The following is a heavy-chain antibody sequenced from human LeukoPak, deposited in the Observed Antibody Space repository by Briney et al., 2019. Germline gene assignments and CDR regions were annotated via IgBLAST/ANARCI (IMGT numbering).Heavy chain of an antibody. D-gene: IGHD3-10*01. CDR1: GFTFSSYS. V-gene: IGHV3-48*01. CDR3: ARRASYYYGSGSYAFDY. Sequence: GGSLRLSCAASGFTFSSYSMNWVRQAPGKGLEWVSYISSSGSTIYYADSVKGRFTISRDNAKNSLYLQMNSLRAEDTAVYYCARRASYYYGSGSYAFDYWGQGTLVTVSS. CDR2: ISSSGSTI. J-gene: IGHJ4*02.